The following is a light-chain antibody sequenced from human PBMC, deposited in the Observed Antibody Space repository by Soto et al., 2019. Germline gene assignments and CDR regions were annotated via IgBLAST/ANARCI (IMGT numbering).Light chain of an antibody. J-gene: IGLJ2*01. CDR3: SSYVGSNYPHVV. CDR2: EVS. V-gene: IGLV2-8*01. CDR1: SNDVGGYNY. Sequence: QSALTQPPSASGSPGQSVTISCTGTSNDVGGYNYVSWYQQHPGKAPKLMIYEVSKRPSGVPDRFSGSKSGNTASLTVSGLQAEDEADYYCSSYVGSNYPHVVFGGRTKLTVL.